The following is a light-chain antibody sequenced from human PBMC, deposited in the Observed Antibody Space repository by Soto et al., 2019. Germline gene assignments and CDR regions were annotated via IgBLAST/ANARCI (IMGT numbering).Light chain of an antibody. CDR3: QQYGRSPPEFT. J-gene: IGKJ3*01. CDR2: GAS. CDR1: QTISSNY. V-gene: IGKV3-20*01. Sequence: EIVLTQSPGILSLSAGERATLSCRASQTISSNYLAWYQQKPGQAPRLLIFGASYRATGIPDRFSGSGSGTDFTLTISRLEPEDFAVYYCQQYGRSPPEFTFGPGTKVDIK.